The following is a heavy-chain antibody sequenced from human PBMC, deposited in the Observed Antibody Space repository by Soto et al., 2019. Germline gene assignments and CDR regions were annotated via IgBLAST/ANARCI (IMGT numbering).Heavy chain of an antibody. CDR2: IIPIFGTA. V-gene: IGHV1-69*13. Sequence: SVKVSCKASGGTFSSYAISWVRQAPGQGLEWMGGIIPIFGTANYAQKFQGRVTITADESTSTAYMELSSLRSEDTAVYYCARYSSYYDSSGYSDWGQGTMVTVS. D-gene: IGHD3-22*01. CDR3: ARYSSYYDSSGYSD. J-gene: IGHJ3*01. CDR1: GGTFSSYA.